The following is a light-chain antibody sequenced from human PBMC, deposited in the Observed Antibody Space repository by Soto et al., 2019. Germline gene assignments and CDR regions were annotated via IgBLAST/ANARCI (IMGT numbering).Light chain of an antibody. CDR1: QSVSSIY. Sequence: EMVLTQSPGTLSFSPGERATLSCRASQSVSSIYLAWYQQKPGQAPRLLIYGASSRPTGIPDRFSGSGSGTDFTLTISRLEPEDFAVYYCQQYGSSALTFGGGTKVDIK. CDR3: QQYGSSALT. CDR2: GAS. J-gene: IGKJ4*01. V-gene: IGKV3-20*01.